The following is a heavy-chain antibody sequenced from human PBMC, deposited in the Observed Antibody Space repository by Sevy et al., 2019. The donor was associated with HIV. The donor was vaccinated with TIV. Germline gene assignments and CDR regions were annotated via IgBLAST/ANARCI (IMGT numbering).Heavy chain of an antibody. J-gene: IGHJ3*02. D-gene: IGHD6-25*01. V-gene: IGHV3-15*07. Sequence: GGSLRLSCAASGFTFSNAWMNWVRQAPGKGLEWVGRIKSKTDGGTTDYAAPVKGRFTISRDDSKNTLYLHMSSLGAEDTAVYYCARNLSPSGAFDIWGQGTRVTVSS. CDR3: ARNLSPSGAFDI. CDR2: IKSKTDGGTT. CDR1: GFTFSNAW.